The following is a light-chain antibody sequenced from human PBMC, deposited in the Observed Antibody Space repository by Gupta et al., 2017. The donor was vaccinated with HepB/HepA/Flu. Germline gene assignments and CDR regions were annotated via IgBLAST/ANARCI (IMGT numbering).Light chain of an antibody. J-gene: IGLJ3*02. Sequence: QSALTQPASVSGSPGQSITISCTGTSSDVGTYNVVSWYQQHPGKAPKLMSYEVYKRPSGVSSRVSGSKSGTTDSLTISGLQAEDEAHYVCCSYAGNSTGVFGGGTKLTVL. CDR2: EVY. CDR1: SSDVGTYNV. CDR3: CSYAGNSTGV. V-gene: IGLV2-23*02.